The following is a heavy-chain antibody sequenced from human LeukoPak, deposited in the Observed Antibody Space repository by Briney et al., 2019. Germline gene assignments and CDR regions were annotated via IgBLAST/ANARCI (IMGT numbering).Heavy chain of an antibody. V-gene: IGHV4-30-4*08. D-gene: IGHD3-16*01. Sequence: KASETLSLTCTVSDGSISSDNYYWGWIRQPPGKGLGWIGYIYYSGSTYYNPSLKSRVTISVDTSKNQFSLKLSSVTAADTAVYYCARYYDYVWGSYQEIAFDIWGQGTMVTVSS. CDR2: IYYSGST. CDR1: DGSISSDNYY. CDR3: ARYYDYVWGSYQEIAFDI. J-gene: IGHJ3*02.